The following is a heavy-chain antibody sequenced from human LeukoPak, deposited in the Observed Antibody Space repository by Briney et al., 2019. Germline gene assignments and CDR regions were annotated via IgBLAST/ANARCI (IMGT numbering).Heavy chain of an antibody. Sequence: PGGSLRLPCAASGFTFSSYAMHWVRQAPGKGLEWVAVISYDGSNKYYADSVKGRFTISRDNSKNTLYLQMNSLRAEDTAVYYCARDPSGSRFHFDYWGQGTLVTVSS. CDR1: GFTFSSYA. D-gene: IGHD1-26*01. J-gene: IGHJ4*02. CDR3: ARDPSGSRFHFDY. V-gene: IGHV3-30-3*01. CDR2: ISYDGSNK.